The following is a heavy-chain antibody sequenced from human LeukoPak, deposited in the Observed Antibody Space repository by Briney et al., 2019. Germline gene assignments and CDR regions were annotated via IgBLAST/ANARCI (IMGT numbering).Heavy chain of an antibody. J-gene: IGHJ3*02. V-gene: IGHV3-21*01. CDR2: ISSSSYI. CDR1: GFTFSSYS. Sequence: PGGSLRLSCAASGFTFSSYSMNWVRQAPGKGLEWVSSISSSSYIYYADSVKGRFTISRDNAKNSLYLQMNSLRAEDTAVYYCARAYYYDSSGSDAFDIWGQGTMVTVSS. CDR3: ARAYYYDSSGSDAFDI. D-gene: IGHD3-22*01.